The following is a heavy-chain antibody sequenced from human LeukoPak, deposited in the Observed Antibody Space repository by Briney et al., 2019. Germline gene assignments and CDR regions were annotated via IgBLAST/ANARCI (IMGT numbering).Heavy chain of an antibody. CDR2: ISYDGSNK. D-gene: IGHD3-22*01. Sequence: GGSLRLSCAASGFTFSSYAMHWVRQAPGKGLEWVAVISYDGSNKYYADSVKGRFTISRDNSKNTLYLQMNSLRAEDTAVYYCARAGDYYYDNSGPNHWGQGTLVTVSS. J-gene: IGHJ4*02. V-gene: IGHV3-30-3*01. CDR1: GFTFSSYA. CDR3: ARAGDYYYDNSGPNH.